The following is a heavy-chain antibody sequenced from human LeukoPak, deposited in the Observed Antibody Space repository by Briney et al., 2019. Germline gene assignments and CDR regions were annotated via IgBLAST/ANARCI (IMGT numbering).Heavy chain of an antibody. CDR1: GFTFSSSW. CDR2: IREDGSEK. V-gene: IGHV3-7*01. Sequence: PGGSLRPSCAASGFTFSSSWMTWVRQAPGKGLEWVASIREDGSEKTSVDSVKGRFTISRDNAKNSLYLQMDSLRAEDTAVYYCARGPTNGQAFDYWGQGTLVSVSS. J-gene: IGHJ4*02. D-gene: IGHD2-8*01. CDR3: ARGPTNGQAFDY.